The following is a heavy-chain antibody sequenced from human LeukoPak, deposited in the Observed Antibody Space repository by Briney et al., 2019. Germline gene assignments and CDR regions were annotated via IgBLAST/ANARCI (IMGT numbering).Heavy chain of an antibody. J-gene: IGHJ4*02. Sequence: ETLSLTCAVYGGPFSGYYWSWIRQPPGKGLEWVSGINWNGGSTGYADSVKGRFTISRDNAKNSLYLQMNSLRAEDTALYFCARDGDYYDSSGYHAHPDYWGQGTLVTVSS. D-gene: IGHD3-22*01. CDR3: ARDGDYYDSSGYHAHPDY. V-gene: IGHV3-20*04. CDR2: INWNGGST. CDR1: GGPFSGYY.